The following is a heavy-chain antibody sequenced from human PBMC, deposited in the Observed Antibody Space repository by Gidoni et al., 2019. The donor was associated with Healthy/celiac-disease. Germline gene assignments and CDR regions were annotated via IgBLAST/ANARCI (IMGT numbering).Heavy chain of an antibody. CDR1: GFTFTSSA. J-gene: IGHJ6*02. V-gene: IGHV1-58*02. CDR2: IVVGSGNT. Sequence: GFTFTSSAMQWVRQARGQRLEWIGWIVVGSGNTNYAQKFQERVTITRDMSTSTAYMELSSLRSEDTAVYYCAADFSVGYCSSTSCYTSYYYGMDVWGQGTTVTVSS. D-gene: IGHD2-2*02. CDR3: AADFSVGYCSSTSCYTSYYYGMDV.